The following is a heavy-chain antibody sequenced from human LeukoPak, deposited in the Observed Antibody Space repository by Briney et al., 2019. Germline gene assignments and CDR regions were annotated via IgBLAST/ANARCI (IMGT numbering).Heavy chain of an antibody. CDR2: ISAYNGNT. CDR1: GYTFTSYG. CDR3: ARDYIVVVPAAMEDYFDY. V-gene: IGHV1-18*01. Sequence: GSVKVSCKASGYTFTSYGISWVRQAPGQGLEWMGWISAYNGNTNYAQKLQGRVTMTTDTSTSTAYMELRSLRSDDTAVYYCARDYIVVVPAAMEDYFDYWRQGTLVTVSS. J-gene: IGHJ4*02. D-gene: IGHD2-2*01.